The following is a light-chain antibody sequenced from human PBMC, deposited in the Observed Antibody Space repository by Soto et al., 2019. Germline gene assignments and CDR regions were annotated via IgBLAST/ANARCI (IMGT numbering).Light chain of an antibody. Sequence: IQMTQSPSSLSASAGGRVPITSQATHDITNFLNWYQQKPGKAPKILINDASNLETGVPSRFSGSGSGTYFTFTISSLQPEDIATYYCQQYESLPITFGGGTKVDIK. V-gene: IGKV1-33*01. J-gene: IGKJ4*01. CDR1: HDITNF. CDR2: DAS. CDR3: QQYESLPIT.